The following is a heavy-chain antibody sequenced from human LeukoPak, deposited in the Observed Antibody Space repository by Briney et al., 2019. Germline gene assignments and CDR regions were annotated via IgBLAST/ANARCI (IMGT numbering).Heavy chain of an antibody. CDR2: IRSKAYGGTT. D-gene: IGHD6-13*01. CDR1: GFTFGDYA. J-gene: IGHJ4*02. Sequence: GGSLRLSCTASGFTFGDYAMSWVRQAPGKGLEWVGFIRSKAYGGTTGYAASVKGRFTISRDDSKSIAYLQMNSLKTEDTAVYYCTRVGSSSWYGGDYFDYWGQGTLVTVSS. CDR3: TRVGSSSWYGGDYFDY. V-gene: IGHV3-49*04.